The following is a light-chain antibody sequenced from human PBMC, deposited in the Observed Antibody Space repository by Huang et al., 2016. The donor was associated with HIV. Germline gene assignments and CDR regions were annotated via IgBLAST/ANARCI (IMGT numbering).Light chain of an antibody. CDR2: GAS. V-gene: IGKV3-15*01. Sequence: EIVMTQSPAILSVSHGERATLSCRASQSVSSNLAWYQQKLGQAPRLLIHGASTRATGIPARFSGSGSGTEFTLTISSLQSEDFAVYYCQQYDNWPPYTFGQGTKLEIK. CDR1: QSVSSN. J-gene: IGKJ2*01. CDR3: QQYDNWPPYT.